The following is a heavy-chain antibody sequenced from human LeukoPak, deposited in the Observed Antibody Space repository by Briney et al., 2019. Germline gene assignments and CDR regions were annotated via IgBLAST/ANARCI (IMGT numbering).Heavy chain of an antibody. Sequence: IXSSXSXXXYAXSVKXXXTISXDNAKNSLYLQMNSLRAEXTAVYXCARGRIVGATRFDPWGQGTLVTVSS. CDR3: ARGRIVGATRFDP. CDR2: IXSSXSXX. V-gene: IGHV3-21*01. J-gene: IGHJ5*02. D-gene: IGHD1-26*01.